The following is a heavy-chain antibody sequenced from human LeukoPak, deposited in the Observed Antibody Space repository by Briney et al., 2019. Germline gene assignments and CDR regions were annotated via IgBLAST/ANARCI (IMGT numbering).Heavy chain of an antibody. D-gene: IGHD3-22*01. CDR1: GVSISGSYYY. Sequence: SETLSLTCAVSGVSISGSYYYWGWIRQPPGKGLEWIGNIYYSGSTYYNASLQSRVTISIDTSKNQFSLKLSSVTAADTAVYYCARVLGYYDSSGYYYVDYFDYWGQGTLVTVSS. CDR2: IYYSGST. CDR3: ARVLGYYDSSGYYYVDYFDY. V-gene: IGHV4-39*07. J-gene: IGHJ4*02.